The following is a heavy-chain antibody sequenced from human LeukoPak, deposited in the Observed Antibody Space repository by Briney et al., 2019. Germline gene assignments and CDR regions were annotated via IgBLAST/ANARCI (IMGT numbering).Heavy chain of an antibody. J-gene: IGHJ5*02. D-gene: IGHD4-11*01. V-gene: IGHV4-4*07. CDR3: ARDNTVTTPEPYNWFDP. Sequence: PSETLSLTCTVSGGSISSYYWSWIRQPAGKGLEWIGRIYTSGSTNYNPSLKSRVTMSVDTSKNQFSLKLSSVTAADTAVYYCARDNTVTTPEPYNWFDPRGQGTLVTVSS. CDR1: GGSISSYY. CDR2: IYTSGST.